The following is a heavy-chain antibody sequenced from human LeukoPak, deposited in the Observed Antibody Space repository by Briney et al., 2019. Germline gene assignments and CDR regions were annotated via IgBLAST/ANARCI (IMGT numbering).Heavy chain of an antibody. J-gene: IGHJ4*02. Sequence: ASVKVSCKASGGTFSSYAISWVRQAPGRGLEWMGGIIPIFGTANYAQKFQGRVTITADESTSTAYMELSSLRSEDTAVYYCAREFPDSSGWYGPGMNWGQGTLVTVSS. D-gene: IGHD6-19*01. CDR3: AREFPDSSGWYGPGMN. CDR1: GGTFSSYA. V-gene: IGHV1-69*13. CDR2: IIPIFGTA.